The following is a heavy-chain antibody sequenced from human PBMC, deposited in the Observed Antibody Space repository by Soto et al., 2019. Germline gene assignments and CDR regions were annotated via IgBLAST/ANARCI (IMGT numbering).Heavy chain of an antibody. D-gene: IGHD3-22*01. V-gene: IGHV1-46*01. J-gene: IGHJ4*02. CDR2: INPSGGST. CDR1: GYTFTSYY. Sequence: GPSVKVYCKASGYTFTSYYMHWVRQAPGQGLEWMGIINPSGGSTSYAQKFQGRVTMTRDTSTSTVYMELSSLRSEDTAVYYCARGSPAGYYDSSGYYSKFDYWGQGTLVTV. CDR3: ARGSPAGYYDSSGYYSKFDY.